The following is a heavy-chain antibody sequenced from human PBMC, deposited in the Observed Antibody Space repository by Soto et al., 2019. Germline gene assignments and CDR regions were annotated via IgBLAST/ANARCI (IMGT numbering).Heavy chain of an antibody. CDR3: AREVAVAGPGEVLFDY. J-gene: IGHJ4*02. Sequence: PSETLSFTCTVSGGSISSYYWSWIRQPPGKGLEWIGYIYYSGSTNYNPSLKSRVTISVDTSKNQFSLKLSSVTAADTAVYYCAREVAVAGPGEVLFDYWGQGTLVTVSS. CDR1: GGSISSYY. CDR2: IYYSGST. D-gene: IGHD6-19*01. V-gene: IGHV4-59*01.